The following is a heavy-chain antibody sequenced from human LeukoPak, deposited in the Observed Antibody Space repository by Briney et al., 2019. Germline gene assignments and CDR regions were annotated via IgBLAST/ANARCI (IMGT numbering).Heavy chain of an antibody. Sequence: GGSLRLSCAASGFTFITYNMNWVRQAPGKGLEWVSSISSTSSSYRYYADSVKGRFTISRDNAKNSLYLQMNSLRAEDTAVYYCAREHSGYDFPGRDYYYMDVWGKGTTVTVSS. CDR1: GFTFITYN. CDR2: ISSTSSSYR. CDR3: AREHSGYDFPGRDYYYMDV. D-gene: IGHD5-12*01. V-gene: IGHV3-21*01. J-gene: IGHJ6*03.